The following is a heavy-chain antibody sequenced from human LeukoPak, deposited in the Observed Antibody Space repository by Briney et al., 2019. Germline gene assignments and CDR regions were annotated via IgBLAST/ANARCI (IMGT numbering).Heavy chain of an antibody. J-gene: IGHJ5*02. CDR3: ARVGLRVNWFDP. Sequence: GASVEVSCKASGYTFTSYDINWVRQATGQGLEWMGWMNPNSGNTGYAQKFQGRVTMTRNTSISTAYMELSSLRSEDTAVYYCARVGLRVNWFDPWGQGTLVTVSS. CDR2: MNPNSGNT. D-gene: IGHD4-17*01. CDR1: GYTFTSYD. V-gene: IGHV1-8*01.